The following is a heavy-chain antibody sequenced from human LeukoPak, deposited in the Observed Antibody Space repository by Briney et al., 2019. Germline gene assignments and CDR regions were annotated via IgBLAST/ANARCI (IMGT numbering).Heavy chain of an antibody. D-gene: IGHD3-22*01. CDR1: GGSISSSSYY. CDR3: ARGRMIVVVPTEDANSFDI. J-gene: IGHJ3*02. CDR2: IYYSGST. V-gene: IGHV4-39*01. Sequence: SETLSLTCTVSGGSISSSSYYWGWIRQPPGKGLEWIGSIYYSGSTYYNPSLKSRVTISVDTSKNQFSLKLSSVTAADTAVYYCARGRMIVVVPTEDANSFDIWGQGTMVTVSS.